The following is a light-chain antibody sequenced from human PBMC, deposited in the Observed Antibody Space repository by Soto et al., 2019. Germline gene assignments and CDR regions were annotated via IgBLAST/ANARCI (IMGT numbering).Light chain of an antibody. CDR1: QTIFYNSRNKDF. CDR2: WAS. J-gene: IGKJ2*01. V-gene: IGKV4-1*01. CDR3: QQYLTTPHT. Sequence: DIVMTQSPDSLAVSLGERATINCKSSQTIFYNSRNKDFLAWYQQKPGHPPKLLIYWASTRESGVPDRFSGRGSGTDFPLTISSLQAEDVATYFCQQYLTTPHTFGQGTRLEIK.